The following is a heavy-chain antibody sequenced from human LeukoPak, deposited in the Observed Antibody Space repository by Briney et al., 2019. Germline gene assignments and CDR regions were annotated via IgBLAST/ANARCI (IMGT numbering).Heavy chain of an antibody. Sequence: GGSLRLSCAASGFTFSDYYMSWIRQAPGKGLEWVSYISSSSSYTNYADSVKGRFTISRDNAKNSLYPQMNSLRAEDTAVYYCARGDLAHDAFDIWGQGTMVTVSS. CDR3: ARGDLAHDAFDI. J-gene: IGHJ3*02. V-gene: IGHV3-11*05. CDR2: ISSSSSYT. CDR1: GFTFSDYY.